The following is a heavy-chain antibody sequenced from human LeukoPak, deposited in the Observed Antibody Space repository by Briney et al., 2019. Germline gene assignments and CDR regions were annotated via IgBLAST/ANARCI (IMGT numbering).Heavy chain of an antibody. CDR1: GFTFSSYG. D-gene: IGHD3-9*01. CDR3: AGTYYDILTGPQNWLDP. Sequence: PGGSLRLSCAASGFTFSSYGMHWVRQAPGKGLEWVAFIRYDGSNKYYADSVKGRFTMSRDNSKNTLYLQVNSLRAEDTGVYYCAGTYYDILTGPQNWLDPWGQGTLVTVSS. CDR2: IRYDGSNK. V-gene: IGHV3-30*02. J-gene: IGHJ5*02.